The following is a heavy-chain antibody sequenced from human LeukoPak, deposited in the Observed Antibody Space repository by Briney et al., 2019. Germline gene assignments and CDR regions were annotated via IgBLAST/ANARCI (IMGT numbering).Heavy chain of an antibody. CDR2: IYPGDSDT. D-gene: IGHD3-22*01. J-gene: IGHJ5*02. CDR3: ATRYNCYYT. V-gene: IGHV5-51*01. CDR1: GYIFTNYW. Sequence: GESLKISCKGSGYIFTNYWIGWVRQLPGKGLEWMGIIYPGDSDTRYSPSFQGQVTISADKSITTAYLQWGSLNSSDSAMYYCATRYNCYYTWGQGTLVTVSS.